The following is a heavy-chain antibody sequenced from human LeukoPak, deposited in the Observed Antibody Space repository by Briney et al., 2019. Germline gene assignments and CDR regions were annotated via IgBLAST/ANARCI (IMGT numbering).Heavy chain of an antibody. CDR3: ARDRGFVRSPPDY. CDR2: IYYSGST. D-gene: IGHD5-12*01. V-gene: IGHV4-31*03. CDR1: GGSISSGGYY. Sequence: SETLSLTCTVSGGSISSGGYYWSWIRQHPGKGLEWIGYIYYSGSTYYNPSLKSRVTISVDTSKNQFSLKLSSVTAADTAVYYCARDRGFVRSPPDYWGQGTLVTVSS. J-gene: IGHJ4*02.